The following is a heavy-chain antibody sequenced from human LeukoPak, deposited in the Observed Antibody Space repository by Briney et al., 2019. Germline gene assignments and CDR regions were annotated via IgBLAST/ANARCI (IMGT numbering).Heavy chain of an antibody. J-gene: IGHJ4*02. CDR3: ATFTTVSTGDY. D-gene: IGHD4-17*01. CDR1: GYRFARYY. CDR2: INPGDGGT. Sequence: ASVKVSCKASGYRFARYYMHWVRQAPGQGLEWMGIINPGDGGTTYAQKFEGRLSLTRDMSTSTVYLELSSLRSEDTAMYYCATFTTVSTGDYWGQGSLVAVS. V-gene: IGHV1-46*01.